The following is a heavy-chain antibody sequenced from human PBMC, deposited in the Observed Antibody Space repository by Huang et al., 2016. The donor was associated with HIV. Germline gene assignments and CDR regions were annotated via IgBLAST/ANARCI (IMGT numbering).Heavy chain of an antibody. V-gene: IGHV4-34*01. J-gene: IGHJ4*02. CDR2: INHSGST. D-gene: IGHD3-22*01. Sequence: QVQLQQWGAGLLKPSETLSLTCAVYGGSFSGYYWSWIRQPPGKGRDGIGEINHSGSTNYNPSLKSRVTISVDTSKNQFSLKLSSVTAADTAVYYCARILMYYNSSGYGFDYWGQGTLVTVSS. CDR3: ARILMYYNSSGYGFDY. CDR1: GGSFSGYY.